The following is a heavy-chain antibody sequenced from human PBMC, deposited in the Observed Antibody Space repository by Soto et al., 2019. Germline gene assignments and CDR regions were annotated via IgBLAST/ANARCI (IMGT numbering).Heavy chain of an antibody. CDR2: IIPIFGTA. CDR3: ARDLDDDYSNHFDY. V-gene: IGHV1-69*13. D-gene: IGHD4-4*01. CDR1: GGTFSSYA. Sequence: ASVKVSCKASGGTFSSYAISWVRQALGQGLEWMGGIIPIFGTANYAQKFQGRVTITADESTSTAYMELSSLRSEDTAVYYCARDLDDDYSNHFDYWGQGTLVTVSS. J-gene: IGHJ4*02.